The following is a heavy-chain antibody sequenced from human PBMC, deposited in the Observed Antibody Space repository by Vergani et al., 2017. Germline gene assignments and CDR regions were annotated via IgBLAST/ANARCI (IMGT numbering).Heavy chain of an antibody. V-gene: IGHV3-30*18. D-gene: IGHD3-3*01. CDR3: AKEHYDFWSGYYRRAGSLYYGMDV. J-gene: IGHJ6*02. Sequence: QVQLVESGGGVVQPGRSLRLSCAASGFTFSSYGMHWVRQAPGKGLEWVAVISYDGSNKYYADSVKGRFTISRDNSKNTLYLQMNSLRAEDTAVYYCAKEHYDFWSGYYRRAGSLYYGMDVWGQGTTVTVSS. CDR2: ISYDGSNK. CDR1: GFTFSSYG.